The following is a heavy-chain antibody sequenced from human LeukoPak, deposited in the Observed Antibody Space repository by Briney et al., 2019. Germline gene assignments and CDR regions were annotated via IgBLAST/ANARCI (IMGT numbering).Heavy chain of an antibody. Sequence: ASVKVSCKASGYTFTSYGISWVRQAPRQGLEWMGWISAYNGNTNYAQKLQGRVTMTTDTSTSTAYMELRSLRSDDTAVYYCARGPGGAAAGSYYYYYYMDVWGKGTTVTVSS. J-gene: IGHJ6*03. CDR3: ARGPGGAAAGSYYYYYYMDV. CDR1: GYTFTSYG. D-gene: IGHD6-13*01. CDR2: ISAYNGNT. V-gene: IGHV1-18*01.